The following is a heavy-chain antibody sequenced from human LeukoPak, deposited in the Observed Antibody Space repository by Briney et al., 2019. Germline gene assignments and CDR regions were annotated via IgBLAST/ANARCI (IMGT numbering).Heavy chain of an antibody. V-gene: IGHV7-4-1*02. J-gene: IGHJ4*02. D-gene: IGHD6-13*01. Sequence: ASVKVSCKASGYTFTSYDINWVRQATGQGLEWMGWINTNTGNPTYAQGFTGRFVFSLDTSVSTAYLQISSLKAEDTAVYYCATDRVAAAFDYWRQGTLVTVSS. CDR3: ATDRVAAAFDY. CDR1: GYTFTSYD. CDR2: INTNTGNP.